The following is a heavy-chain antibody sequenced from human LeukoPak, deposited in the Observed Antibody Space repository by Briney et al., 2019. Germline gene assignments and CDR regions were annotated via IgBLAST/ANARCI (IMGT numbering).Heavy chain of an antibody. Sequence: PSETLSLTCAVYGGSFSGYYWSWIRQPPGKGLEWIGEINHSGSTNYSPSLKSRVTISVDTSKNQFSLKLSSVTAADTAVYYCARGRTTHIQIAAAFRTAVYMDVWGKGTTVTVSS. CDR1: GGSFSGYY. CDR3: ARGRTTHIQIAAAFRTAVYMDV. J-gene: IGHJ6*03. CDR2: INHSGST. D-gene: IGHD6-13*01. V-gene: IGHV4-34*01.